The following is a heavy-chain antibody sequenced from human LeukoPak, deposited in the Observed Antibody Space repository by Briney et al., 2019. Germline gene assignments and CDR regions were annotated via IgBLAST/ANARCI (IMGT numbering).Heavy chain of an antibody. D-gene: IGHD3-22*01. V-gene: IGHV4-61*01. CDR1: GGSVSSGSYY. J-gene: IGHJ2*01. Sequence: SETLSLTCTVSGGSVSSGSYYWSWIRQPPGKGLEWIGYIYYSGSTNYNPSLKSRVTISVDTSKNQFSLKLSSVTAADTAVYYCARVAIWVRQTYYYDSSGYYSYWYFDLWGRGTLVTVSS. CDR3: ARVAIWVRQTYYYDSSGYYSYWYFDL. CDR2: IYYSGST.